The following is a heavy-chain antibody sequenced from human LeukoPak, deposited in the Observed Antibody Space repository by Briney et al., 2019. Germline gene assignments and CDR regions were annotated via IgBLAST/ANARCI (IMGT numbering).Heavy chain of an antibody. J-gene: IGHJ4*02. CDR1: GFTFSSYS. CDR2: ISSSSSYI. Sequence: GGSLRLSCAASGFTFSSYSMNWVRQAPGKGLEWVSSISSSSSYIYYADSVKGRFTISRDNSKNTLYLQMNSLRAEDTAVYYCARGQGYSGYDYEFDYWGQGTLVTVSS. V-gene: IGHV3-21*01. CDR3: ARGQGYSGYDYEFDY. D-gene: IGHD5-12*01.